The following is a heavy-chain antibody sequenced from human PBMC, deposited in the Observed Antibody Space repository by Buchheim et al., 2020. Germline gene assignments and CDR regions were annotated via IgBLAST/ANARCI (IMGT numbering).Heavy chain of an antibody. CDR1: GFTFSSYA. D-gene: IGHD1-26*01. CDR2: ISGSGGST. CDR3: AKGPSAYEWELGAYFDY. Sequence: EVQLVESGGGLVQPGGSLRLSCAASGFTFSSYAMSWVRQAPGKGLEWVSAISGSGGSTYYADSVKGRFTISRDNSKNQPYLQMNSLRAEDTAVYYCAKGPSAYEWELGAYFDYWGQGTL. V-gene: IGHV3-23*04. J-gene: IGHJ4*02.